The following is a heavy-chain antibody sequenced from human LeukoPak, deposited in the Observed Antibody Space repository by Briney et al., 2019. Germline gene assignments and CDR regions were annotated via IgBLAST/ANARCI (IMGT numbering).Heavy chain of an antibody. D-gene: IGHD6-13*01. CDR1: GFTFSSYS. CDR2: ISSSSSTI. CDR3: ARAQAKQPPGL. Sequence: SGGSLRLSCAASGFTFSSYSMNWVRQAPGKGLEWVSYISSSSSTIYYADSVKGRFTISRDNAKNSLYLQMNSLRAEDTAVYYCARAQAKQPPGLWGQGTLVTVSS. J-gene: IGHJ4*02. V-gene: IGHV3-48*01.